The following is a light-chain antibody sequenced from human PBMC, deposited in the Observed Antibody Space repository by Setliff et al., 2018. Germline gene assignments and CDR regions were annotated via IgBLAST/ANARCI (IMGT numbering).Light chain of an antibody. CDR2: NNN. J-gene: IGLJ1*01. CDR1: SSNIGTNT. CDR3: AAWDDSLNGYV. V-gene: IGLV1-44*01. Sequence: QSVLTQPPSGSGTPGQRVTISCSGSSSNIGTNTVNWYQPLPGTAPKLLIYNNNQRPSGVPDRFSGSKSGTSASLAISGLQSEDEADYYCAAWDDSLNGYVFGTGTKVTVL.